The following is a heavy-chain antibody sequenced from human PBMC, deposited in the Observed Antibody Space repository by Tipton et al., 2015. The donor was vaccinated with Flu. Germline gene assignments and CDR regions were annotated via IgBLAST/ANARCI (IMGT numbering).Heavy chain of an antibody. CDR1: GFTFSTYW. Sequence: GSLRLSCAASGFTFSTYWMSWVRQAPGKGLEWVANINQDGSEKYSVDSVKGRFTISRDNAKNSLYLQMNSLRAEDTAVYYCARGPFVLITFGGVMGYWGQGTLVIVSS. CDR3: ARGPFVLITFGGVMGY. J-gene: IGHJ4*02. CDR2: INQDGSEK. V-gene: IGHV3-7*01. D-gene: IGHD3-16*01.